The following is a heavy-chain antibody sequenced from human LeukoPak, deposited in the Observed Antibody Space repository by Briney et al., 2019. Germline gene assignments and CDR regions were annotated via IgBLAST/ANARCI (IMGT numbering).Heavy chain of an antibody. Sequence: ASVKVSCKASGYTFTSYGFNWVRQAPGQGLEWMGWISAYNGNTNSAQKFQGRVSMTTGTSTSTTYMELRSLRSDDTAVYYCARSAVMNYDILTSYSPSGFGPWGQGTLVTVPS. CDR3: ARSAVMNYDILTSYSPSGFGP. V-gene: IGHV1-18*01. CDR1: GYTFTSYG. CDR2: ISAYNGNT. J-gene: IGHJ5*02. D-gene: IGHD3-9*01.